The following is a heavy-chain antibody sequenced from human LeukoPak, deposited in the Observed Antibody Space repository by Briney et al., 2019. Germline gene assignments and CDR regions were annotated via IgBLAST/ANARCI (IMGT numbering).Heavy chain of an antibody. CDR2: IGTRGDT. CDR3: VPTPPLCRSARGYYGMDV. V-gene: IGHV3-13*01. Sequence: GGSLRLSCAASGLTLSRYDMHWVRQATGEGLEWVSAIGTRGDTYYAGSVKGRFTMSRENAKNSLYLQMNSLSAGDTAVYYCVPTPPLCRSARGYYGMDVWGQGTTVTVSS. J-gene: IGHJ6*02. CDR1: GLTLSRYD. D-gene: IGHD2-2*01.